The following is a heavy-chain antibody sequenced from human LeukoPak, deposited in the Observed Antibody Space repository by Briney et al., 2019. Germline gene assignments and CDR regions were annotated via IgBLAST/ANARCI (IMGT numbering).Heavy chain of an antibody. J-gene: IGHJ4*02. CDR3: ARDRTYYDFWSGPCGY. CDR1: GFTFSHYG. CDR2: IRYDGSNK. D-gene: IGHD3-3*01. V-gene: IGHV3-30*02. Sequence: GGSLRLSCAASGFTFSHYGMLWVRQAPGKGLEWVAFIRYDGSNKYYVDAVRGRFTISRDNSKDTLYLQMNSLRAEDTAVYYCARDRTYYDFWSGPCGYWGQGTLVTVSS.